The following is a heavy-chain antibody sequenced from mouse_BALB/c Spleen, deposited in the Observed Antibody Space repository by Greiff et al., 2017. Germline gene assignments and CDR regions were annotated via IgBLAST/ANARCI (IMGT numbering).Heavy chain of an antibody. CDR3: ARAGTDSWEYAMDY. D-gene: IGHD2-14*01. CDR2: IYPGGGYT. V-gene: IGHV1-63*02. J-gene: IGHJ4*01. CDR1: GYTFTNYW. Sequence: VQLKESGAELVRPGTSVKISCKASGYTFTNYWLGWVKQRPGHGLEWIGDIYPGGGYTNYNEKFKGKATLTADTSSSTAYMQLSSLTSEDSAVYFCARAGTDSWEYAMDYWGQGTSVTVSS.